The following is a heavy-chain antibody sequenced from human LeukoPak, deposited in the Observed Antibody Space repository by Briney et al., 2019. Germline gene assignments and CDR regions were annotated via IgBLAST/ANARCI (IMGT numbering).Heavy chain of an antibody. V-gene: IGHV3-21*06. J-gene: IGHJ4*02. Sequence: GGSLRLSCAASGFTFSSYSMNWVRQAPGKGLEWVSSISSSSYIYYADSVKGRFTISRDNAKNSLYLQMNSLRAEDTAVYYCARAWASYGGNSRDYFDYWGQGTLVTVSS. CDR2: ISSSSYI. D-gene: IGHD4-23*01. CDR3: ARAWASYGGNSRDYFDY. CDR1: GFTFSSYS.